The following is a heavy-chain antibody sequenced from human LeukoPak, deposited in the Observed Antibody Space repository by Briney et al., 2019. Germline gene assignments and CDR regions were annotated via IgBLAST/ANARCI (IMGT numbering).Heavy chain of an antibody. V-gene: IGHV4-39*01. CDR2: IYYSGST. CDR3: ARHCSSTSCYVGFDY. Sequence: SETLSLTCTVSGGSISSSSYYWGWIRQPPGKGLEWIGSIYYSGSTYYNPSLKSRVTISVDTSKNQFSLKLSSVTAADTAVYYCARHCSSTSCYVGFDYWGRGTLVTVSS. CDR1: GGSISSSSYY. J-gene: IGHJ4*02. D-gene: IGHD2-2*01.